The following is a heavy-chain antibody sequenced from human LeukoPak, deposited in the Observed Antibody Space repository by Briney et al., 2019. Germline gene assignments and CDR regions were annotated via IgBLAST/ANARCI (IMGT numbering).Heavy chain of an antibody. CDR1: GGSISSYY. V-gene: IGHV4-4*07. J-gene: IGHJ4*02. CDR2: IHTSGST. Sequence: SETLSLTCTVSGGSISSYYWSWIRQPAGKGLEWIGRIHTSGSTNYNPSLKSRVTMSVDTSKKQFSLKLTSVTAADTAVYYCARVLTRAYCGGDCSGLDYWGQGTLVTVSS. CDR3: ARVLTRAYCGGDCSGLDY. D-gene: IGHD2-21*02.